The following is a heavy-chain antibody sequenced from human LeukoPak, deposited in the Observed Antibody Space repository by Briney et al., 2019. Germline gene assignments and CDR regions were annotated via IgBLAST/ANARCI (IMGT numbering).Heavy chain of an antibody. D-gene: IGHD3-10*01. J-gene: IGHJ3*02. CDR3: AKDFGYGSGSYSDDAFDI. CDR1: GFTFSSYA. CDR2: ISGSGGST. Sequence: GGSLRLSCAASGFTFSSYAMSWVRQAPGKGLEWVSAISGSGGSTYYADSVKGRFTISRDNSKNTLYLQMNSLRAEDTAVYYCAKDFGYGSGSYSDDAFDIWGQGTMVTVSS. V-gene: IGHV3-23*01.